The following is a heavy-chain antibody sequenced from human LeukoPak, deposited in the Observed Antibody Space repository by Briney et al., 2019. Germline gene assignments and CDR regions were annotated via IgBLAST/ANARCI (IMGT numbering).Heavy chain of an antibody. CDR3: ARLGSITMGRGDPPDY. V-gene: IGHV5-51*01. CDR1: GYSFTTYW. D-gene: IGHD3-10*01. Sequence: GESLKIYCQASGYSFTTYWLGWVRQMPGKGLEWMGFIYPGDSDTRYSPSFQGQVTISADKSISTAYLQWSRLKASDTAMYYGARLGSITMGRGDPPDYGGQGTRVIVSS. CDR2: IYPGDSDT. J-gene: IGHJ4*02.